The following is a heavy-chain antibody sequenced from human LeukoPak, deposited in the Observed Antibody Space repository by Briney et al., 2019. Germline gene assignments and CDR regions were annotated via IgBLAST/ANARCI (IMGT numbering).Heavy chain of an antibody. J-gene: IGHJ4*02. V-gene: IGHV3-23*01. CDR1: GFTFSSYA. CDR3: AKARVITSFDY. CDR2: ISGSGTNT. D-gene: IGHD3-22*01. Sequence: GGSLRLSCAASGFTFSSYAMSWVRQAPGKGLEWGSSISGSGTNTYFADSVKGRFTISRDNSKNTLFLQMSSMTAEDTALYYCAKARVITSFDYWGQGTLVTVSS.